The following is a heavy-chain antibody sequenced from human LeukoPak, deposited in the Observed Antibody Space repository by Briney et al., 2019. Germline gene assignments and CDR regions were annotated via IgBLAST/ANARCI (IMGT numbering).Heavy chain of an antibody. D-gene: IGHD3-16*02. CDR2: ISYDGSNK. J-gene: IGHJ4*02. CDR1: GFTFSSYG. CDR3: AKDPYDYVWGSYRSYYFDY. V-gene: IGHV3-30*18. Sequence: QPGGSLRLSCAASGFTFSSYGMHWVRQAPGKGLEWVAVISYDGSNKYYADSVKGRFTISRDDSKNTLYLQMNSLRAEDTAVYYCAKDPYDYVWGSYRSYYFDYWGQGTLVTASS.